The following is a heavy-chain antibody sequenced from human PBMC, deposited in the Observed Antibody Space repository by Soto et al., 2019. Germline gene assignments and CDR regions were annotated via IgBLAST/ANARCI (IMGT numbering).Heavy chain of an antibody. D-gene: IGHD6-25*01. Sequence: QVQLVQSGAEVKKPGASVKVSCKASGDSFTKYDIHWVRQATGQGLEWMGRMNPNTGNTGFAQKFRGRVTLTRNTAISTAYMELSSMRSDDTAVYFCARRKERSGPHYFYYWGQGTLVTVSS. CDR3: ARRKERSGPHYFYY. CDR1: GDSFTKYD. CDR2: MNPNTGNT. V-gene: IGHV1-8*01. J-gene: IGHJ4*02.